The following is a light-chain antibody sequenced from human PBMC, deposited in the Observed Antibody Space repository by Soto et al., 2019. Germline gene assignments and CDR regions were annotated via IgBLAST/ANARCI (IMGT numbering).Light chain of an antibody. Sequence: SALTQPASVSGSPGQSITISCTGGSSDIGGYNYVSWFHQHPGKAPKLMIYEVTNRPSGVSNRFSGSKSGSTASLTISGLQAEDEADYYCSSYTSSNTLVFGTGTKVTVL. CDR1: SSDIGGYNY. CDR3: SSYTSSNTLV. CDR2: EVT. J-gene: IGLJ1*01. V-gene: IGLV2-14*01.